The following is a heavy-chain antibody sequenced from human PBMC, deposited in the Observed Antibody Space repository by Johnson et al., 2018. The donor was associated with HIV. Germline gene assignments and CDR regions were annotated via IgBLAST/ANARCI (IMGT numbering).Heavy chain of an antibody. CDR3: AKGIAARPPGDAFDI. Sequence: EVQLVESGGGLVKPGGSLRLSCAASRFTFSDYYMSWIRQTPGKGLEWVSGISWNSGSIGYADSVKGRFTISRDNAKNSLYLQMNSLRAEDTALYYCAKGIAARPPGDAFDIWGQGTMVTVSS. V-gene: IGHV3-9*01. D-gene: IGHD6-6*01. CDR1: RFTFSDYY. J-gene: IGHJ3*02. CDR2: ISWNSGSI.